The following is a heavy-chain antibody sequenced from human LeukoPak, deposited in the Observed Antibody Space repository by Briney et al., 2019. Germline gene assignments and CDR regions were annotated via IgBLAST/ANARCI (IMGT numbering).Heavy chain of an antibody. CDR1: GGSISSYY. CDR3: ARRSLMYYYGSGDPYYFDY. Sequence: SETLSLTCTVSGGSISSYYWSWIRQPPGKGLEWIGYIYYSGSTNYNPSLKSRVTISVDTSKNQFSLKLSSVTAADTAVYYCARRSLMYYYGSGDPYYFDYWGQGTLVTVSS. J-gene: IGHJ4*02. V-gene: IGHV4-59*01. CDR2: IYYSGST. D-gene: IGHD3-10*01.